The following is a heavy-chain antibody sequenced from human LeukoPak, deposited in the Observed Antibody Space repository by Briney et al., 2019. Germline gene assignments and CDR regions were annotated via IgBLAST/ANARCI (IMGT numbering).Heavy chain of an antibody. CDR1: GYTFTSYD. D-gene: IGHD2-2*02. J-gene: IGHJ4*02. CDR3: ATRYQLLYYSLAN. V-gene: IGHV1-8*03. Sequence: ASVKVSCKASGYTFTSYDINWVRQATGQGLEWMGWMNPNSGNTGYAQKFQGRVTITRNTSISTAYMELSSLRSEDTAVYYCATRYQLLYYSLANWGQGTLVTVSS. CDR2: MNPNSGNT.